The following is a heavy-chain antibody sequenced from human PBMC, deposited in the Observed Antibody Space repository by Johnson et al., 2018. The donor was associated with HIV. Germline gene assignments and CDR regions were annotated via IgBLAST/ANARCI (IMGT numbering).Heavy chain of an antibody. CDR2: IGTAGDT. J-gene: IGHJ3*02. V-gene: IGHV3-13*01. D-gene: IGHD6-13*01. CDR3: AKGPPYQQLPGITIKDAFVM. Sequence: VQLVESGGGLVQPGGSLRLSCAASGFTFSSYDMHWVRQATGKGLEWVSAIGTAGDTYYPGSVKGRFTISRENAKNSLYLQMNSLRAGDTAVYYCAKGPPYQQLPGITIKDAFVMWGHGTMVTVSS. CDR1: GFTFSSYD.